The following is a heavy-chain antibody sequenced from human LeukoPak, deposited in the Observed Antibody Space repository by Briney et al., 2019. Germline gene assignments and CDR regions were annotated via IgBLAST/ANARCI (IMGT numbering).Heavy chain of an antibody. CDR2: INHSGST. J-gene: IGHJ4*02. V-gene: IGHV4-34*01. Sequence: SETLSLTCAVYGGSFSGYYWSWIRQPPGKGLEWIGEINHSGSTNYNPSLKSRVTMSVDTSKDQLSLRLSSVTAADTAMYYCARYTCVDGSCFPGLWGPGTLVTVSS. CDR3: ARYTCVDGSCFPGL. D-gene: IGHD2-15*01. CDR1: GGSFSGYY.